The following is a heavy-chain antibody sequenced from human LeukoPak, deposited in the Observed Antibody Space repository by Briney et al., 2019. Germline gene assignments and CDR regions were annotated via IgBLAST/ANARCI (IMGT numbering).Heavy chain of an antibody. J-gene: IGHJ4*02. CDR1: GFTFSSYW. V-gene: IGHV3-7*01. CDR3: ASGAGSGSYDY. Sequence: PGGSLRLSCAASGFTFSSYWMSWVRQAPGKGLEWVANIKQDGSEEYYVDSVKGRFTISRDNAKNSLYLQMNSLRAEDTAAYYCASGAGSGSYDYWGQGTLVTVSS. D-gene: IGHD3-10*01. CDR2: IKQDGSEE.